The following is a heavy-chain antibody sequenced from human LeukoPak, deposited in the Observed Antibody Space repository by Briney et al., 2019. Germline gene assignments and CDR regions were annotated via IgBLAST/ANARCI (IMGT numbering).Heavy chain of an antibody. J-gene: IGHJ4*02. CDR1: GFTFSSYA. D-gene: IGHD3-22*01. V-gene: IGHV3-30*18. CDR3: AKDVGYDSDLFDY. Sequence: GGSLRLSCAASGFTFSSYAMSWVRQAPGKGLEWVAVISYDGSNKYYADSVKGRFTISRDNSKNTLYLQMNSLGAEDTAVYYCAKDVGYDSDLFDYWGQGTLVTVSS. CDR2: ISYDGSNK.